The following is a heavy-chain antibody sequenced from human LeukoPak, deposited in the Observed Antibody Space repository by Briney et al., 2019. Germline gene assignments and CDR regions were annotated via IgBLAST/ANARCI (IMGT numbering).Heavy chain of an antibody. V-gene: IGHV1-18*01. CDR3: AREAAGTWWFDP. D-gene: IGHD6-13*01. Sequence: ASVKVSCKASGYTFTAYYMHWVRQAPGQGLEWMGWISTSNGNTNSAQKIQGRLTMTTDTSTSTAYMELRSLRSDDTAVYYCAREAAGTWWFDPWGQGTLVTVSS. J-gene: IGHJ5*02. CDR1: GYTFTAYY. CDR2: ISTSNGNT.